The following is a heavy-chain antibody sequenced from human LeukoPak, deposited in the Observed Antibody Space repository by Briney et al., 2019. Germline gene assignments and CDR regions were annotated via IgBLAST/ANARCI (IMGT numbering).Heavy chain of an antibody. CDR2: ISAYNGNT. CDR3: ARDFYYGSGSYYNPNWFDP. V-gene: IGHV1-18*01. Sequence: RASVKVSCKASGYTFTSYGISWVRPAPGQGLEWMGWISAYNGNTNYAQKLQGRVTMTTDTSTSTAYMELRSLRSDDTAVYYCARDFYYGSGSYYNPNWFDPWGQGTLVTVSS. J-gene: IGHJ5*02. CDR1: GYTFTSYG. D-gene: IGHD3-10*01.